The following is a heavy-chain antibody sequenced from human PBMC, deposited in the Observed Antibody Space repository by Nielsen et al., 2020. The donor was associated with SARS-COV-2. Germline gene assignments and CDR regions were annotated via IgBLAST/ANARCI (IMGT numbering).Heavy chain of an antibody. Sequence: GGSLRLSCAASGFTFSWYAMAWVRQAPGQGLECVSTISESGGSTSYADSVKGRFTISRDNSNNTLYLQMNSLRAEDTAIYYCARRGYCSGGSCSDYYYYGMDVWGQGTTVTVSS. CDR2: ISESGGST. D-gene: IGHD2-15*01. J-gene: IGHJ6*02. CDR1: GFTFSWYA. V-gene: IGHV3-23*01. CDR3: ARRGYCSGGSCSDYYYYGMDV.